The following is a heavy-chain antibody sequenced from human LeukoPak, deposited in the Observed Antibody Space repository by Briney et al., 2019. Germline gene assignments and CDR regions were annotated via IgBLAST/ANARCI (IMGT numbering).Heavy chain of an antibody. CDR2: ISSSSSTI. CDR1: GFTFSSYN. J-gene: IGHJ4*02. D-gene: IGHD3-9*01. Sequence: GGSLRLSCAASGFTFSSYNMNWVRQAPGKGLEWVSYISSSSSTIYYADSVKGRFTISRDNAKNSLYLQMNSLRAEDTALYYCARGRRYDILTGYSYWGQGTLVTVSS. CDR3: ARGRRYDILTGYSY. V-gene: IGHV3-48*04.